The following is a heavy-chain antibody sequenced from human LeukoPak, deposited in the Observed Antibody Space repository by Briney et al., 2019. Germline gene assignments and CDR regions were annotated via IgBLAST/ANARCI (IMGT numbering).Heavy chain of an antibody. D-gene: IGHD7-27*01. Sequence: PSETLSLTCAVYGGSFSGYYWSWIRQPPGKGLEWIGEINHSGSTNYNPSLKSRVTISVDTSKNQFSLKLSSVTAADTAVYYCARSLGINWFDPWGQGTLVTVSS. CDR2: INHSGST. V-gene: IGHV4-34*01. CDR1: GGSFSGYY. CDR3: ARSLGINWFDP. J-gene: IGHJ5*02.